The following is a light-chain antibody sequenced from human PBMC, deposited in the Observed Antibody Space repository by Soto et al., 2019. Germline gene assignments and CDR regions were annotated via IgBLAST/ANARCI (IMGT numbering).Light chain of an antibody. Sequence: DILMTQSPSSLSASVGDRVTITCRASQSISNYLNWYQQKPGKAPKLLIYTASSLPSGVPSRLSGSGSGTDFTLTISSLQPEDFATYYCQQSYSTPLTFGGGTKVEIK. CDR2: TAS. V-gene: IGKV1-39*01. J-gene: IGKJ4*01. CDR1: QSISNY. CDR3: QQSYSTPLT.